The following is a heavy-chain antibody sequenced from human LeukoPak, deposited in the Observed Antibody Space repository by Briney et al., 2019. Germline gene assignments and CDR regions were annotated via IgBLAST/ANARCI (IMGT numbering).Heavy chain of an antibody. CDR2: ISYDGSNK. CDR1: GFTFSSYG. V-gene: IGHV3-30*18. D-gene: IGHD5-18*01. Sequence: GGSLRLSCAASGFTFSSYGMHWVRQAPGKGLEWVAVISYDGSNKYYADSVKGRFTISRDNSKNTLYLQMNSLRAEDTAMYYCAKDGYNYGLSTVDYWGQGTLVTVSS. CDR3: AKDGYNYGLSTVDY. J-gene: IGHJ4*02.